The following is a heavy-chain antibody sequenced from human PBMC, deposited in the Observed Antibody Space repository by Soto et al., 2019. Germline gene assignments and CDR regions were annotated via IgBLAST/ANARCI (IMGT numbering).Heavy chain of an antibody. CDR3: ARDLGCSGDSCYRPFDY. CDR1: GGTFSSYA. D-gene: IGHD2-15*01. V-gene: IGHV1-69*13. Sequence: ASVKVSCKASGGTFSSYAISWVRQAPGQGLEWMGGIIPIFGTVNYAQKFQGRVTITADESTSTAYMELSSLRSEDTAVYYCARDLGCSGDSCYRPFDYWGQGTLVTVSS. CDR2: IIPIFGTV. J-gene: IGHJ4*02.